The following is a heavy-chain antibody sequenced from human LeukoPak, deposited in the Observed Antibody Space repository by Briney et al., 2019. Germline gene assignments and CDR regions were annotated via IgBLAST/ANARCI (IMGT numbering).Heavy chain of an antibody. CDR3: AKGVRYCSGGSCYTQWGYFDY. V-gene: IGHV3-30*18. J-gene: IGHJ4*02. CDR2: ISYDGSNK. Sequence: GGSLRLSCAASGFTFSSYGMHWVRQAPGKGLEWVAVISYDGSNKYYADSVKGRFTISRDNSKNTLYLQMNSLRAEDTAVYYCAKGVRYCSGGSCYTQWGYFDYWGQGTLVTVSS. D-gene: IGHD2-15*01. CDR1: GFTFSSYG.